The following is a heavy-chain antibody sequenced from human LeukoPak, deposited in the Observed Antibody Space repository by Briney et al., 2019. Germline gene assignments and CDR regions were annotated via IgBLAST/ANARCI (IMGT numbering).Heavy chain of an antibody. V-gene: IGHV3-9*01. CDR2: ISWNSGTI. J-gene: IGHJ4*02. Sequence: GGSLRLSCAASGFKFDDYAMHWVRQAPGKGLEWVSGISWNSGTIGYADSVKGRFTISRDNTKNSLYLQMNSLRAEDTALYYCAKDMTPGIAVAGDYWGQGTLVTVSS. CDR3: AKDMTPGIAVAGDY. CDR1: GFKFDDYA. D-gene: IGHD6-19*01.